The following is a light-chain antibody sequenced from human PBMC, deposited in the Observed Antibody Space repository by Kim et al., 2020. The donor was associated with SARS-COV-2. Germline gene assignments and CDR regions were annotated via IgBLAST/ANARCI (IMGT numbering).Light chain of an antibody. V-gene: IGLV3-21*04. J-gene: IGLJ2*01. Sequence: SYELTQPPSVSVSPGKTARITCGGNNIGSKSVHWYQQKPGQAPVLVIYYDSERPSGIPERFSGSNSGNTATLTISRVEAGDEADYYCQGWDSSSDHQVFGGGTQLTVL. CDR2: YDS. CDR1: NIGSKS. CDR3: QGWDSSSDHQV.